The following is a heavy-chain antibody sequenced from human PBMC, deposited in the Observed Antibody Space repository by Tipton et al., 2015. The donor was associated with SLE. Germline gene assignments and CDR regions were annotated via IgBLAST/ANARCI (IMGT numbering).Heavy chain of an antibody. D-gene: IGHD6-6*01. CDR3: AREAEYSSSSGDY. V-gene: IGHV4-34*01. CDR2: INHSGST. CDR1: GGSFSGYY. J-gene: IGHJ4*02. Sequence: TLSLTCAVYGGSFSGYYWSWIRQPPGKGLEWIGEINHSGSTNYNPSLKSRVTISVDTSKNQFSLKLSSVTAADTAVYYCAREAEYSSSSGDYWGQGTLVTVSS.